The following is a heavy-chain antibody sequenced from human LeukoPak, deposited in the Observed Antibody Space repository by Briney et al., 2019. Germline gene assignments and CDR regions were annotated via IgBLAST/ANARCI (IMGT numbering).Heavy chain of an antibody. D-gene: IGHD1-26*01. CDR1: GFTFSSYA. CDR3: AKNSPSSGTYYYYYMDV. V-gene: IGHV3-23*01. J-gene: IGHJ6*03. CDR2: ISASGGNT. Sequence: GGSLRLSCAASGFTFSSYAMSWVRQPPGKGLEWVSAISASGGNTYYADSVKGRFTISRDNSKNTLYLQMNSLRAEDTAVYYCAKNSPSSGTYYYYYMDVWGKGTTVTVSS.